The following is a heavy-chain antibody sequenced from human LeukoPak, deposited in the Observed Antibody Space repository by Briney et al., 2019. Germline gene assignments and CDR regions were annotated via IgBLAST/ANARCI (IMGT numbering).Heavy chain of an antibody. J-gene: IGHJ4*02. V-gene: IGHV1-69*13. Sequence: ASVKVSCKASGGTFSSYAISWVRQAPGQGLEWMGGIIPIFGTANYAQRFQGRVTITADESTSTAYMELSSLRSEDTAVYYCARAAEPYCSGGSCFFTEDCWGQGTLVTVSS. CDR3: ARAAEPYCSGGSCFFTEDC. D-gene: IGHD2-15*01. CDR1: GGTFSSYA. CDR2: IIPIFGTA.